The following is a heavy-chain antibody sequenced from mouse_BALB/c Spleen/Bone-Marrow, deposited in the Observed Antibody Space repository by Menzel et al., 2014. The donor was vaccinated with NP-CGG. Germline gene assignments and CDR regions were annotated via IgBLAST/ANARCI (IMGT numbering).Heavy chain of an antibody. V-gene: IGHV5-6-3*01. D-gene: IGHD2-1*01. CDR2: ISSNGGST. J-gene: IGHJ2*01. CDR1: GFTFSSYG. CDR3: ARGNYGNYVDYFDY. Sequence: EVQGVESGGGLVQPGGSLKLSCAASGFTFSSYGMSWVRQTPDKRLELVASISSNGGSTYYPDSVKGRFTISRDNAKNTLSLQMSSLKSEDTAMYYCARGNYGNYVDYFDYWGQGTTLTVSS.